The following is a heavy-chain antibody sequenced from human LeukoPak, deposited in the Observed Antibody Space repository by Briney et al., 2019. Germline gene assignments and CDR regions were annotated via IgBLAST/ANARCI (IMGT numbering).Heavy chain of an antibody. CDR1: GGSFSGYY. CDR3: ARFPPQLPHSSGAAAGSYYFDY. Sequence: SETLSLTCAVYGGSFSGYYWSWIRQPPGKGLEWIGEINHSGSTNHNPSLKSRVTISVDTSKNQFSLKLSSVTAADTAVYYCARFPPQLPHSSGAAAGSYYFDYWGQGTLVTVSS. CDR2: INHSGST. D-gene: IGHD6-13*01. V-gene: IGHV4-34*01. J-gene: IGHJ4*02.